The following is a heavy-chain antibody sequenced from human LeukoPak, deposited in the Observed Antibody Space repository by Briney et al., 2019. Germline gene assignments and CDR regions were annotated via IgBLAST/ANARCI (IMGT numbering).Heavy chain of an antibody. CDR2: INSDGSST. J-gene: IGHJ3*02. D-gene: IGHD3-10*01. CDR3: STGSGHSFDI. Sequence: GGSLRLSCAASGFTFSSYWMHWVRQVPGKGLVWVSRINSDGSSTSYADSVKGRFTISRDNAKNTLYVQMNSLRAEDTAVYYCSTGSGHSFDIWGRGTMVTVSS. CDR1: GFTFSSYW. V-gene: IGHV3-74*01.